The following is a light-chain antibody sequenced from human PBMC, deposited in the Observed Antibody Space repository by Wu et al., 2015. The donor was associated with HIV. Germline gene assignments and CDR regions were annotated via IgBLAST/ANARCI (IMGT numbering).Light chain of an antibody. CDR3: QQYHSSPLT. J-gene: IGKJ4*01. CDR2: GVS. V-gene: IGKV3-20*01. CDR1: ETLSSSS. Sequence: IVLTQSPDILSLSPGERVTLSCRASETLSSSSLAWYQQRPGQAPRLLIFGVSNRAAGIPDRFSGSGSGTDFTLTINRLEPEDLALYYCQQYHSSPLTFGGGTKVEIQ.